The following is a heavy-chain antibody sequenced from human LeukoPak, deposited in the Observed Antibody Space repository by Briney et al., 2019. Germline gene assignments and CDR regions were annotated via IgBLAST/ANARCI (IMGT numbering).Heavy chain of an antibody. CDR3: ARPIAAAGKAHFDY. Sequence: SETLSLTCTVSGGSISSSSYYWGWIRQPSGKGLEWIGSIYYSGSTYYNPSLKSRVTISVDTSKNQFSLKLSSVTAADTAVYYCARPIAAAGKAHFDYWGQGTLVTVSS. D-gene: IGHD6-13*01. V-gene: IGHV4-39*01. J-gene: IGHJ4*02. CDR2: IYYSGST. CDR1: GGSISSSSYY.